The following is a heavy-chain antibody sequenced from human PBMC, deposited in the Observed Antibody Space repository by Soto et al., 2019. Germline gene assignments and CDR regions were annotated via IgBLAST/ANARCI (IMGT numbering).Heavy chain of an antibody. D-gene: IGHD3-3*01. CDR1: GFTFSNYV. Sequence: PGGSLRLSCAASGFTFSNYVMTWVRQAPGKGLEWVSSVSGSGVTTKYADSVKGRVTISRDNSKYTLFLRMNGLRAEDTAAYYCVRNSGYDFWSGFIYWGQGTLVTVS. CDR2: VSGSGVTT. CDR3: VRNSGYDFWSGFIY. V-gene: IGHV3-23*01. J-gene: IGHJ4*02.